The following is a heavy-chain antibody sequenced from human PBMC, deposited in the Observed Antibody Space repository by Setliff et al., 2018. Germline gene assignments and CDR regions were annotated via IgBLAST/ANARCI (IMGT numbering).Heavy chain of an antibody. CDR1: GFTFRNYG. CDR2: IWFDGGNE. J-gene: IGHJ4*02. Sequence: SGFTFRNYGMHWVRQAPGKGPEWVAVIWFDGGNEFYADSVRGRFTISRDNSKNMLYLQMDSLRVEDTAVYYCAKDQGTGYCSGGSCYLLEHWGQGVQVTVSS. V-gene: IGHV3-33*03. CDR3: AKDQGTGYCSGGSCYLLEH. D-gene: IGHD2-15*01.